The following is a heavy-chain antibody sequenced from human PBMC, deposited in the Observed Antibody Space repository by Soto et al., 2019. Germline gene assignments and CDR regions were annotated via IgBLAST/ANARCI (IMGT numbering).Heavy chain of an antibody. V-gene: IGHV4-31*03. Sequence: PXETLSVTCTVSGGSISSGSYYWSWIRQHPGKVLEWIVYIYYSGITYYNPSLKSRVTISVDTSKNQFSLKLSSVTAADTAVYYCAREPIVMVAATGDWFDTWGQGTLVTVSS. CDR1: GGSISSGSYY. D-gene: IGHD2-15*01. CDR3: AREPIVMVAATGDWFDT. CDR2: IYYSGIT. J-gene: IGHJ5*02.